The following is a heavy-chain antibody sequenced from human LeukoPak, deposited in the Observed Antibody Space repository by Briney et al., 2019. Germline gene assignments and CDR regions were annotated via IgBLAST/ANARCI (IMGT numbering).Heavy chain of an antibody. CDR1: GFTFSSYG. CDR3: AREGSSAGADAFDI. CDR2: VSYDGSTK. J-gene: IGHJ3*02. V-gene: IGHV3-30*03. Sequence: PGGSLRLSCAASGFTFSSYGMHWVRQAPGKGLEWVAFVSYDGSTKHYADSVKGRFTISRDSSKNTLYLQMNSLRADDTAIYYCAREGSSAGADAFDIWGQGTMVTVSS. D-gene: IGHD6-6*01.